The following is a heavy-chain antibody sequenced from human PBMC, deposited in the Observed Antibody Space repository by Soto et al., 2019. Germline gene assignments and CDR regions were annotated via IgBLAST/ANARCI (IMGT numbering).Heavy chain of an antibody. Sequence: GSLRLSCAASGFTFSSYWMHWFRQAPGKGLVWVSRINSGGGTTTYADSVKGRFTISRDNAKNTLYLQMNGLRAEDTAVYYCARWFTYGNFDYFDYWGQGTQVTVSS. CDR2: INSGGGTT. J-gene: IGHJ4*02. V-gene: IGHV3-74*01. CDR3: ARWFTYGNFDYFDY. D-gene: IGHD3-10*01. CDR1: GFTFSSYW.